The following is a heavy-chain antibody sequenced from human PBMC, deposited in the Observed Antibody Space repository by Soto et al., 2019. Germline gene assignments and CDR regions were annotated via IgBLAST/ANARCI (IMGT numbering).Heavy chain of an antibody. CDR3: AKDQIVVRGVIMGY. D-gene: IGHD3-10*01. CDR2: ISGSGGST. J-gene: IGHJ4*02. V-gene: IGHV3-23*01. CDR1: GFTFSSYA. Sequence: GGSLRLSCAASGFTFSSYAMSWVRQAPGKGLEWVSAISGSGGSTYYADSVKGRFTISRDNSKNTLYLQMNSLRAEDTAVYYCAKDQIVVRGVIMGYWGQGTLVTVSS.